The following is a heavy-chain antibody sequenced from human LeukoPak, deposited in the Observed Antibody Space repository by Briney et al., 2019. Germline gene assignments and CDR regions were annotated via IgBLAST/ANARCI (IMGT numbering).Heavy chain of an antibody. J-gene: IGHJ4*02. CDR1: GFTFSSYA. Sequence: PGGSLRPSCAASGFTFSSYAMSWVRQAPGEGLEWVSAISGSGGSTYYADSVKGRFTVSRDNSKNTLYLQMNSLRAEDTAVYYCAKDAELESPPGDYWGQGTLVTVSS. D-gene: IGHD1-1*01. V-gene: IGHV3-23*01. CDR2: ISGSGGST. CDR3: AKDAELESPPGDY.